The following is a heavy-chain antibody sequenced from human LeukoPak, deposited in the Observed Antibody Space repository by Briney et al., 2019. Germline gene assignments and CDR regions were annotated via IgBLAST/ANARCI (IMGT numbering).Heavy chain of an antibody. V-gene: IGHV4-4*02. CDR3: ARVGLYGSESYAAFDI. CDR2: IHHSGST. CDR1: GGSISTNNW. J-gene: IGHJ3*02. Sequence: NPSETLSLTCAVSGGSISTNNWWSWVRQPPGKGLEWIGEIHHSGSTTYNPSLKSRITMSVDNFKNQFSLNLTSVTAADTAVYYCARVGLYGSESYAAFDIWGQGTMVTVSS. D-gene: IGHD3-10*01.